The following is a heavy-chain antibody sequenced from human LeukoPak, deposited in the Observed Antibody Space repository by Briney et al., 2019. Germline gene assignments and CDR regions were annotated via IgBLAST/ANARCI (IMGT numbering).Heavy chain of an antibody. J-gene: IGHJ6*02. CDR1: GYTFSDHY. CDR2: INPSGGST. V-gene: IGHV1-46*01. Sequence: ASVKVSCKASGYTFSDHYMHWVRQAPGQGLEWMGIINPSGGSTSYAQKFQGRVTMTRDTSINTVYMELSRLRFDDTAVYYCARDPHSSSWYYAMDVWGQGTTVTVSS. CDR3: ARDPHSSSWYYAMDV. D-gene: IGHD6-13*01.